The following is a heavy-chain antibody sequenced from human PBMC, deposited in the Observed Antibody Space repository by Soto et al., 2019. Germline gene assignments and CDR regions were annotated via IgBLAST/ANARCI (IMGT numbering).Heavy chain of an antibody. V-gene: IGHV1-69*12. J-gene: IGHJ6*02. CDR2: IIPIFGTA. CDR3: ASNGFGETYYYGMDV. CDR1: GGTFSSYV. Sequence: QVQLVQSGAEVKKPGSSVKVSCKASGGTFSSYVINWVRQAPGQGLEWMGGIIPIFGTADYAQKFQGRVTITADESTSTAYMELSSLRSEDTAVYYCASNGFGETYYYGMDVWGQATTVTVSS. D-gene: IGHD3-10*01.